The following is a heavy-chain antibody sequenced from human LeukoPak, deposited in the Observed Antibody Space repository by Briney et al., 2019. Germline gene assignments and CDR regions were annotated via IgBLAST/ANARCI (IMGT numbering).Heavy chain of an antibody. D-gene: IGHD4-17*01. CDR3: ARMVYYGDYMGGDFDY. Sequence: SETLSLTCTVSGGSISSYYWSWIRQPPGKGLEWIGYIYYSGSTNYNPSLKSRVTISVDTSKNQFSLKLSSVTAADTAVYYCARMVYYGDYMGGDFDYWGQGTLVTVSS. J-gene: IGHJ4*02. CDR2: IYYSGST. CDR1: GGSISSYY. V-gene: IGHV4-59*01.